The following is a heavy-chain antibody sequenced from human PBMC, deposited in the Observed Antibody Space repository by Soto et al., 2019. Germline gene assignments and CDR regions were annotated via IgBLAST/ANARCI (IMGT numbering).Heavy chain of an antibody. V-gene: IGHV3-23*01. Sequence: EVQLLESGGGLVQPGGSLRLSCAASGFTFSSYAMSWVRQAPGKGLEWVSAISGSGGSTYYAESVKGGFTIFRDNSKSTLYLQMNSLRAEDTAVYYCAKGKQPPPGPNSRSKLHYCYDYMDVWGKGTTVTFSS. CDR1: GFTFSSYA. J-gene: IGHJ6*03. CDR3: AKGKQPPPGPNSRSKLHYCYDYMDV. CDR2: ISGSGGST. D-gene: IGHD6-13*01.